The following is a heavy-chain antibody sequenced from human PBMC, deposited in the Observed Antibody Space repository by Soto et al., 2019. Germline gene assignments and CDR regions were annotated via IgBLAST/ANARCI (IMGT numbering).Heavy chain of an antibody. Sequence: PGESLKISCKGSGYSFSNFWIGWVRQAPGKGLEWMGIIYPGDSDTRYSPSFQGQVTISADKSINTAYLQWRSLKASDTAIYFCATQASCSGGSCYKAWGQGTLVTVSS. CDR2: IYPGDSDT. D-gene: IGHD2-15*01. J-gene: IGHJ1*01. CDR1: GYSFSNFW. V-gene: IGHV5-51*01. CDR3: ATQASCSGGSCYKA.